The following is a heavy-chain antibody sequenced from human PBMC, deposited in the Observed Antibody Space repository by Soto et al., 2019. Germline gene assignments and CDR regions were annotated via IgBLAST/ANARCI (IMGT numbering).Heavy chain of an antibody. CDR1: GFTFSSYA. V-gene: IGHV3-23*01. CDR2: ISGSGGST. J-gene: IGHJ4*02. CDR3: AKEGADYGDPGY. D-gene: IGHD4-17*01. Sequence: EVQLLESGGGLVQPGGSLRLSCAASGFTFSSYAMSWVRQAPGKGLEWVSAISGSGGSTYYADSVKGRFTISRDNSKNTLYVQRNSLRAEDTAVYYCAKEGADYGDPGYWGQGTLVTVSS.